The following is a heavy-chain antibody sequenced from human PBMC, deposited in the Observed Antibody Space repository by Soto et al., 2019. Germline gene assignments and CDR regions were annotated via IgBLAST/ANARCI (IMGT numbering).Heavy chain of an antibody. J-gene: IGHJ4*02. D-gene: IGHD3-10*01. V-gene: IGHV4-59*01. CDR3: ARGGGAGFDY. Sequence: QVQLQESGPGLVKPSETLSLTCTVSGGSISSYYWSWIRQPPGKGLEWIGYIYYSGSTNYNPSLKTRVTISVDTSKNQFSLKLSSVTAADTAVYYCARGGGAGFDYWGQGTLVTVSS. CDR2: IYYSGST. CDR1: GGSISSYY.